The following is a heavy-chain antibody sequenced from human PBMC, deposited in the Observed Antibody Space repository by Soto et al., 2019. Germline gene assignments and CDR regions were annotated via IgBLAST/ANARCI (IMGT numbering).Heavy chain of an antibody. CDR2: ISGSGGST. CDR1: GFTFSSYA. J-gene: IGHJ4*02. D-gene: IGHD4-17*01. CDR3: AKYFALEGATVSTTFDD. Sequence: EVQLLESGGGLVQPGGSLRLSCAASGFTFSSYAMSWVRQAPGKGLEWVSAISGSGGSTYYADSVKGRFTISKDTTKNTLYLQMNILRAEDTAVYYCAKYFALEGATVSTTFDDWGQGTMVTVSS. V-gene: IGHV3-23*01.